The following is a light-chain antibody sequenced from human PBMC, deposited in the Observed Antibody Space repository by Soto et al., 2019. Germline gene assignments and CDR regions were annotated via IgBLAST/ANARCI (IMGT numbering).Light chain of an antibody. CDR3: QQSYSSPPT. Sequence: DIQMTQSPSSLSASVEDRVIITCRASQSISNHLNWYQQKPGKAPKLLIFAASSLQSGVPSRFSGSRSGPDFTLPISSLQPEDFATYYCQQSYSSPPTFGQGTKV. J-gene: IGKJ1*01. CDR2: AAS. V-gene: IGKV1-39*01. CDR1: QSISNH.